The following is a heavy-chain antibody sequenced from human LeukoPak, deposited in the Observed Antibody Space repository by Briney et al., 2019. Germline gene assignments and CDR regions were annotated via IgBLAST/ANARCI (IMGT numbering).Heavy chain of an antibody. CDR3: ARDDSYYGSGSR. Sequence: PSETLSLTCTVSGGSISSGDYYWSWIRQPPGKGLEWIGYIYYSGSTYYNPSLKSRVTISVDTPKNQFSLKLSSVTAADTAVYYCARDDSYYGSGSRWGQGTLVTVSS. CDR1: GGSISSGDYY. J-gene: IGHJ4*02. CDR2: IYYSGST. D-gene: IGHD3-10*01. V-gene: IGHV4-30-4*01.